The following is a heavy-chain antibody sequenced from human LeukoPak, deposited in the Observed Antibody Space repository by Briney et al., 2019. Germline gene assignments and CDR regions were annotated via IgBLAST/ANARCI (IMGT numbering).Heavy chain of an antibody. CDR2: IYYSGSA. J-gene: IGHJ4*02. CDR3: ARMNYSSSFDY. V-gene: IGHV4-39*07. Sequence: SETLSLTCNVSGGSISSSSYYWGWIRQPPGKGLEWIGSIYYSGSAYYNPSLKSRVTISVDTSKNQFSLKLSSVTAADTAVYYCARMNYSSSFDYWGQGTLVTVSS. D-gene: IGHD6-6*01. CDR1: GGSISSSSYY.